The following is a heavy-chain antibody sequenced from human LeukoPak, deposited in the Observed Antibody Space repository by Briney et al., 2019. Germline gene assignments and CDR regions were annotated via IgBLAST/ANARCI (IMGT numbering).Heavy chain of an antibody. J-gene: IGHJ3*02. CDR2: IILIFGTA. CDR1: GYTFTSYY. V-gene: IGHV1-69*13. CDR3: ARGRPYAFDI. Sequence: ASVKVSCKASGYTFTSYYMHWVRQAPGQGLEWMGGIILIFGTANYAQKFQGRVTITADESTSTVYMELSSLRSEDTAVYYCARGRPYAFDIWGQGTMVTVSS.